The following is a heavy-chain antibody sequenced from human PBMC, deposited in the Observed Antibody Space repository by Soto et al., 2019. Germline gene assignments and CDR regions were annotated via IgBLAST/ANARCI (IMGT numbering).Heavy chain of an antibody. CDR3: AKDQWYSSSWSPEFFDY. J-gene: IGHJ4*02. CDR2: ISGNGDST. V-gene: IGHV3-23*01. Sequence: EVQLLESGGGLVQPGGSLRLSCAASGFTFSSYAMSWVRQAPGKGLEWVSSISGNGDSTYYADSVKGRFTISRDNSKNTLSLQMTTLRAEDTAVYYCAKDQWYSSSWSPEFFDYWGQGTRVTVSS. CDR1: GFTFSSYA. D-gene: IGHD6-13*01.